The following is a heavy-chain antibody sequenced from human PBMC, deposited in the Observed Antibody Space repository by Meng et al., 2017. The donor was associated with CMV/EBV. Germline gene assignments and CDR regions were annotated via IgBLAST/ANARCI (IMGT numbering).Heavy chain of an antibody. V-gene: IGHV1-2*02. J-gene: IGHJ6*01. D-gene: IGHD3-10*01. Sequence: SVKVSCKASGYTFTGYYIQWVRQAPGQGLEWMGWSNPNSGETNYAQKFQGRVTMTRDTSISTADMEVSRLRSDDTAVYYCARSSSSGSAYGMDVWGQGTTVTVSS. CDR2: SNPNSGET. CDR3: ARSSSSGSAYGMDV. CDR1: GYTFTGYY.